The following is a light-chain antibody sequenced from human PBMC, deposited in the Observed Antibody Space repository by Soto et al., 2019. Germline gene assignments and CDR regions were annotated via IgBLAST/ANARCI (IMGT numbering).Light chain of an antibody. CDR2: GAS. J-gene: IGKJ1*01. CDR3: QQYNNWRT. CDR1: QSVSSN. V-gene: IGKV3-15*01. Sequence: EIVMTQSPATLSVSPGERATLSCRASQSVSSNLAWYQQKPGQAPRLLIYGASTRATGIPARFSGSGSETEFTLTISSLQSEDFAVYYCQQYNNWRTFGQGTKVDI.